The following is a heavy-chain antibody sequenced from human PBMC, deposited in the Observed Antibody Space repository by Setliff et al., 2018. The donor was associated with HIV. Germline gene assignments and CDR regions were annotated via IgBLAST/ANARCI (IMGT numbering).Heavy chain of an antibody. D-gene: IGHD2-8*02. CDR3: ARLIHTGLLYFDY. Sequence: LSLTCFVSGVSISGHFWGWIRQPPGKGLEWIGYIYTSGTTEYNPSLDSRVTISVDTSRDQFSLNLRSVTAADTALYFCARLIHTGLLYFDYWGLGMLVTVSS. V-gene: IGHV4-4*09. J-gene: IGHJ4*02. CDR1: GVSISGHF. CDR2: IYTSGTT.